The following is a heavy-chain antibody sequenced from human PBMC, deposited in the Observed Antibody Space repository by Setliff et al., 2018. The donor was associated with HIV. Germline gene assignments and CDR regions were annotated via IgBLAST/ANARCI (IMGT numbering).Heavy chain of an antibody. CDR1: GGSISSGSYY. CDR2: IYTNGYT. J-gene: IGHJ4*02. Sequence: SETLSLTCSVSGGSISSGSYYWTWIRQPAGKGPEWIGHIYTNGYTNYNPSLKSRVTISVDTSKNQFSLKLSSVTAADTAVYYCASALYYNFRSAYYVTPYYFDYWGQGTLVTVSS. V-gene: IGHV4-61*09. CDR3: ASALYYNFRSAYYVTPYYFDY. D-gene: IGHD3-3*01.